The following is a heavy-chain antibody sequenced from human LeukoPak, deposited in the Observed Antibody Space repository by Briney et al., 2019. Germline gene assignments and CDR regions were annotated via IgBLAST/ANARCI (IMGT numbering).Heavy chain of an antibody. CDR2: IYPGDSDT. CDR3: ATTGTAMVTNYFDY. D-gene: IGHD5-18*01. CDR1: GFSFTSSW. V-gene: IGHV5-51*01. Sequence: LGESLKISCKGSGFSFTSSWIGWVRQMPGKGLEWMGIIYPGDSDTRYSPSFQGQVTISADKSITTAYLQWSSLKASDTAIYYCATTGTAMVTNYFDYWGQGTLVTVSS. J-gene: IGHJ4*02.